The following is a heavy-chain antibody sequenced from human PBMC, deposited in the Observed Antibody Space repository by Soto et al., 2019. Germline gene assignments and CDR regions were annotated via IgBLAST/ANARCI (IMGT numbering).Heavy chain of an antibody. J-gene: IGHJ6*02. CDR1: GFTFSSYW. D-gene: IGHD4-17*01. CDR3: ARVATVTTSYYYYGMDV. Sequence: EVQLVESGGGLVQPGGSLRLSCAASGFTFSSYWMSWVRQAPGKGLEWVANIKQDGSEKYYVDSVKGRFTISRDNAKNSLYLQMNSLRAEDTAVYYCARVATVTTSYYYYGMDVWGQGTTFTVSS. CDR2: IKQDGSEK. V-gene: IGHV3-7*01.